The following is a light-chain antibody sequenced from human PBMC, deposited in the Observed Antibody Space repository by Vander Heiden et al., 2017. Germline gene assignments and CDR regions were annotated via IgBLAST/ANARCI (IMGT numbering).Light chain of an antibody. CDR1: RIGLKS. V-gene: IGLV3-21*01. CDR2: GDR. CDR3: QVWDRSSDHYV. Sequence: VSVVSGETATVPCGGNRIGLKSVHWYHQRPGQAPVLVISGDRTRPSGVPERFSGSNSGNTATLTISGVEAGDEGDYYCQVWDRSSDHYVFGTGTKVTVL. J-gene: IGLJ1*01.